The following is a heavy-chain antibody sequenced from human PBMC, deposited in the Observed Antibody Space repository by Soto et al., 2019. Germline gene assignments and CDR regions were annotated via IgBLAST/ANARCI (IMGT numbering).Heavy chain of an antibody. CDR3: AKDLRPSIAAAGDLVMYYYYYMDV. CDR1: GFTFDDYA. Sequence: GGSLRLSCAASGFTFDDYAMHWVRQAPGKGLEWVSGISWNSGSIGYADSVKGRFTISRDNAKNSLYLQMNSLRAEDTALYYCAKDLRPSIAAAGDLVMYYYYYMDVWGKGTTVTVSS. J-gene: IGHJ6*03. CDR2: ISWNSGSI. D-gene: IGHD6-13*01. V-gene: IGHV3-9*01.